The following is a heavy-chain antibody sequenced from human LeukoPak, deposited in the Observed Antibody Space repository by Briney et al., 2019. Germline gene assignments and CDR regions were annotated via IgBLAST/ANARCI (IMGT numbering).Heavy chain of an antibody. CDR1: GFTFSSYA. V-gene: IGHV3-9*01. D-gene: IGHD6-19*01. CDR3: AKDLYAAGWGDAFDL. CDR2: ISWNSENI. J-gene: IGHJ3*01. Sequence: GGSLRLSCAASGFTFSSYAMSWVRQVPGKGLEWVSGISWNSENIAYGDAVKGRFTTSRDNAKNSLYLQMNNLTTEDTAFYYCAKDLYAAGWGDAFDLWGQGTMVSVSP.